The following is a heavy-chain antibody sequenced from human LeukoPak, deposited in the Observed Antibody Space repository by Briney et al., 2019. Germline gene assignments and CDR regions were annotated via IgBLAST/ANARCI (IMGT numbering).Heavy chain of an antibody. CDR2: VKNRGDGRTT. D-gene: IGHD2-2*01. CDR1: TFTKAW. Sequence: PGGSLRLSCVVSTFTKAWMNWVRQAPGKGLEWVGRVKNRGDGRTTDYAAPVKGRFTISRDDSKRTVYLQMNNLKTEDTAVYYCTTVPYCSSTSCPEDYWGQGTLVTVSS. V-gene: IGHV3-15*07. J-gene: IGHJ4*02. CDR3: TTVPYCSSTSCPEDY.